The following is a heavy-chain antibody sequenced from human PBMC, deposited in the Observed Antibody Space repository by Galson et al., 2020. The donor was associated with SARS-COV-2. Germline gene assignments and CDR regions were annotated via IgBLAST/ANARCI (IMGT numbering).Heavy chain of an antibody. CDR3: AGGSMYSSSWDSSYGMDV. J-gene: IGHJ6*02. Sequence: TGGSLRLSCAASGFTFSSYGMHWVRQAPGKGLEWVAVIWYDGSNKYYADSVKGRFTISRDNSKNTLYLQMNSLRAEDTAVYYCAGGSMYSSSWDSSYGMDVWGQGTTVTVSS. CDR2: IWYDGSNK. CDR1: GFTFSSYG. V-gene: IGHV3-33*01. D-gene: IGHD6-13*01.